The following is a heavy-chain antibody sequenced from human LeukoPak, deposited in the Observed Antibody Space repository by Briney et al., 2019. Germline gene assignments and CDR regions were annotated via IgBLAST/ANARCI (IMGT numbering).Heavy chain of an antibody. J-gene: IGHJ6*02. Sequence: PGRSLRLSCAASGFTFSSYGMHWVRQAPGKGLEWVAVISYDGSNKYYADSVKGRFTISRDNSKNTLYLQMNSLRAEDTAVYYCAKAENSGYGLWGYYYYGMDVWGQGTTVTVSS. D-gene: IGHD5-12*01. CDR3: AKAENSGYGLWGYYYYGMDV. CDR2: ISYDGSNK. CDR1: GFTFSSYG. V-gene: IGHV3-30*18.